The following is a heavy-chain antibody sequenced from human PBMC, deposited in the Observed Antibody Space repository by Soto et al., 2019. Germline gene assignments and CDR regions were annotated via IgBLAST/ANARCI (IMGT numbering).Heavy chain of an antibody. J-gene: IGHJ3*02. CDR3: ARVDISSSGRAFDI. V-gene: IGHV4-31*03. CDR1: GGSISSGGYY. Sequence: QVQLQESGPGLVKPSQTLSLTCTVSGGSISSGGYYWSWIRQHPGKGLEWIGYIYYSGSTYYNPSLNSRVTISVDTSKNQFSLKLSSVTAADTAVYYCARVDISSSGRAFDIWGQGTMVTVSS. CDR2: IYYSGST. D-gene: IGHD6-6*01.